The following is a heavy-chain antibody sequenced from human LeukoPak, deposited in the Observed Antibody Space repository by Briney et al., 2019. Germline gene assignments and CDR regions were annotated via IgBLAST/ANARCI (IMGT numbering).Heavy chain of an antibody. CDR1: GFTFSS. CDR3: ARPRVGATNFFDY. D-gene: IGHD1-26*01. V-gene: IGHV3-21*01. Sequence: GGSLRLSCAASGFTFSSMNWVRQAPGRGLEWVSSISSSSSYIYYADSVKGRFTISRDNAKNSLYLQMNSLRAEDTAVYYCARPRVGATNFFDYWGQGTLVTVSS. CDR2: ISSSSSYI. J-gene: IGHJ4*02.